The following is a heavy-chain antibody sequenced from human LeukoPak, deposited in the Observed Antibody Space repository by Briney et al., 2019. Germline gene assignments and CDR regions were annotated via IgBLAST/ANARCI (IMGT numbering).Heavy chain of an antibody. D-gene: IGHD6-13*01. CDR3: VRVSSSWNPFDY. V-gene: IGHV3-74*01. Sequence: GGSLRLSCAASGFTFSSYWMHWVRQAPGKGLVWVSRINSDGSSTNYADSVKGRFTISRDNAKNTLYLQMNSLRAEDTAVYYCVRVSSSWNPFDYWGQGTLVTVSS. J-gene: IGHJ4*02. CDR1: GFTFSSYW. CDR2: INSDGSST.